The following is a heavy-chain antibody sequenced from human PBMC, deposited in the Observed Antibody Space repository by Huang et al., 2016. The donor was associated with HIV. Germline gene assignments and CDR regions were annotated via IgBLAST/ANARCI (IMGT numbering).Heavy chain of an antibody. Sequence: QVQLKQWGAGLLKPSETLSLTCAVYGGAFRGSSWTWIRQFPEKGLEGIGDINHNGKIIYQPYLSARVTISTDTSKNHFSLHLTSVTAADTALYYCARGFNYYASDNLGVYYFDSWGLGTLVTVSP. CDR2: INHNGKI. CDR3: ARGFNYYASDNLGVYYFDS. CDR1: GGAFRGSS. J-gene: IGHJ4*02. V-gene: IGHV4-34*02. D-gene: IGHD3-10*01.